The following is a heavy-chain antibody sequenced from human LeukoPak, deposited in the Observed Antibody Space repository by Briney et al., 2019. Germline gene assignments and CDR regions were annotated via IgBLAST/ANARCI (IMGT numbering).Heavy chain of an antibody. CDR1: GFIFTNYW. J-gene: IGHJ6*02. Sequence: GESLKISCKGSGFIFTNYWIAWVRQMPGKGLEWMGIIYPGDSDTRYSPSFQGQVTISADKSISTAYLQWSSLRAEDTAVYYCARLRYYGMDVWGQGTTVTVSS. V-gene: IGHV5-51*01. CDR2: IYPGDSDT. CDR3: ARLRYYGMDV.